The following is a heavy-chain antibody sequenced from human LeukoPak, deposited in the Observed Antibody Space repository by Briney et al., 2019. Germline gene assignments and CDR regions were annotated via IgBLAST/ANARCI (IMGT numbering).Heavy chain of an antibody. Sequence: PSETLSLTCTVSGGSISSYYWSWIRQPPGKGLEWIGYIYYSGSTNYNPSLKSRVTISVDTSKNQFSLKLSSVTAADTAVYYCAGATYYYDSSQLGGAFDIWGQGTMVTVSS. CDR3: AGATYYYDSSQLGGAFDI. CDR2: IYYSGST. CDR1: GGSISSYY. D-gene: IGHD3-22*01. J-gene: IGHJ3*02. V-gene: IGHV4-59*01.